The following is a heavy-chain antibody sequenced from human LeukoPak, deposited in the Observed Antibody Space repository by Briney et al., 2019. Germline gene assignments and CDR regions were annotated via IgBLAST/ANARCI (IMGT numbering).Heavy chain of an antibody. V-gene: IGHV1-69*04. CDR1: GGTFSSYA. Sequence: SVKVSCKASGGTFSSYAISWVRQAPGQGLEWMGRIIPILGIANYAQKFQGRVTITADKSTSTAYMELSSLRSEDTAVYYCARMQKSSWSLPYYYYYGMDVWGQGTTVTVSS. J-gene: IGHJ6*02. CDR2: IIPILGIA. D-gene: IGHD6-13*01. CDR3: ARMQKSSWSLPYYYYYGMDV.